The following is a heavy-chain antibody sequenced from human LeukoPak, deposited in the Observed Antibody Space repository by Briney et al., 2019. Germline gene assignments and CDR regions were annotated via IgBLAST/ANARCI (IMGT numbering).Heavy chain of an antibody. J-gene: IGHJ4*02. CDR2: IYYSGST. V-gene: IGHV4-59*06. Sequence: SETLSLTCTVSGGSISSYYWSWIRQPPGKGLEWIGYIYYSGSTYYNPSLKSRVTISVDTSKNQFSLKLSSVTAADTAVYYCARDQQLVNERRFDYWGQGTLVTVSS. D-gene: IGHD6-13*01. CDR1: GGSISSYY. CDR3: ARDQQLVNERRFDY.